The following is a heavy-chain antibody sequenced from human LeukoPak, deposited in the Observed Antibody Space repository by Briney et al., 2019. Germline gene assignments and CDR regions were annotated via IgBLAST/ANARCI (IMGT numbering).Heavy chain of an antibody. CDR3: ARDRGGTGDFDY. CDR1: GYSFTSYV. Sequence: ASVKVSCKASGYSFTSYVVHWVRQAPGQRLEWMGWINADNGNTKYSQKFQGRVTITSDTSASTAYMELSSLRSEDTAMYYCARDRGGTGDFDYWGQGTLVSVSS. V-gene: IGHV1-3*01. CDR2: INADNGNT. J-gene: IGHJ4*02. D-gene: IGHD3-10*01.